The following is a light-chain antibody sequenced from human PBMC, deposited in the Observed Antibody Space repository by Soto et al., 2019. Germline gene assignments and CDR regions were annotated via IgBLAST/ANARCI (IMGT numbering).Light chain of an antibody. CDR1: SSDVGSYTL. CDR2: EVS. Sequence: QSVLTQPASVSGSPGQSITISCTGTSSDVGSYTLVSWYQQHPGKAPKLMIYEVSKRPSGVSNRFSGSKSGNTASLTISGLLAEDEADYYCCSFAGSSTYVFRTGTKVTVL. CDR3: CSFAGSSTYV. V-gene: IGLV2-23*02. J-gene: IGLJ1*01.